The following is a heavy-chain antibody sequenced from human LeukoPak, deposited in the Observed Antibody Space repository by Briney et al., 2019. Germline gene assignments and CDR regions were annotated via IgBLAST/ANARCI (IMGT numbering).Heavy chain of an antibody. Sequence: QPGGSLRLSCAASGFTFSSYAMHWVRQAPGKGLEWVAVISYDGSNKYYADSVKGRFTISRDNSKNTLYLQMNSLRAEDTAVYYCTRDPWGGDIVVVPAAIHDPWGQGTLVTVSS. D-gene: IGHD2-2*01. CDR2: ISYDGSNK. J-gene: IGHJ5*02. V-gene: IGHV3-30*04. CDR3: TRDPWGGDIVVVPAAIHDP. CDR1: GFTFSSYA.